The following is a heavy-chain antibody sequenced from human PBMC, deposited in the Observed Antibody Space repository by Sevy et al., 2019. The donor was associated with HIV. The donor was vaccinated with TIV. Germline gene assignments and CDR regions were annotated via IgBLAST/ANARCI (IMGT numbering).Heavy chain of an antibody. CDR2: IKKDGSEK. Sequence: GGSLRLSCAASGFTFSTNWMSWVRQAPGKGLEWVANIKKDGSEKYYVDYLKGRFTISRHNAKNSLYLQMNSLRVEDTALYYCSSGCSSTSCVCGLDVWGQGTSVTVSS. D-gene: IGHD2-2*01. CDR1: GFTFSTNW. CDR3: SSGCSSTSCVCGLDV. V-gene: IGHV3-7*03. J-gene: IGHJ6*02.